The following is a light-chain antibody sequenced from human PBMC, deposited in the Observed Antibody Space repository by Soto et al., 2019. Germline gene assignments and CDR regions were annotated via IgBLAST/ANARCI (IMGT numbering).Light chain of an antibody. CDR2: EVN. CDR1: NSDVESYNL. CDR3: SSYAGSSNV. V-gene: IGLV2-14*02. J-gene: IGLJ1*01. Sequence: QSALTQPASVSGSPGQSITISCTGTNSDVESYNLVSWFRQHPGKAPKLMIYEVNKRPSGVPDRFSGSKSGNTASLTVSGLQAEDEADYYCSSYAGSSNVFGTGTKVTVL.